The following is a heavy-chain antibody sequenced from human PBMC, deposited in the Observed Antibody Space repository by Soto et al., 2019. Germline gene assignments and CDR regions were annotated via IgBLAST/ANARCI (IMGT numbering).Heavy chain of an antibody. D-gene: IGHD3-16*01. CDR1: GGTFSSYA. J-gene: IGHJ3*01. CDR3: ARSDRYVWGH. V-gene: IGHV1-69*01. CDR2: IIPIFGTS. Sequence: QVQLVQSGAEVKKPGSSVKVSCKASGGTFSSYAISWVRQSPGQGLEWMGGIIPIFGTSNYAQKFQGSIKITADESTSTAYMELSSLRSEDTAVYYCARSDRYVWGHWGQGTMVTVSS.